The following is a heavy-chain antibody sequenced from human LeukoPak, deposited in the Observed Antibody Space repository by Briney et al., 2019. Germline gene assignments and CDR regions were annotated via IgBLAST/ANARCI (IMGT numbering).Heavy chain of an antibody. CDR3: ARDLGESSFGELRAYFDY. V-gene: IGHV1-2*02. CDR2: INPNSGGT. D-gene: IGHD3-10*01. J-gene: IGHJ4*02. Sequence: ASVKVSCKASGYTFTGYYMHWVRQAPGQGLEWMGWINPNSGGTNYAQKFQGRVTMTRDTSISTAYMELSRLRSDDTAVYYCARDLGESSFGELRAYFDYWGQGTLVTVSS. CDR1: GYTFTGYY.